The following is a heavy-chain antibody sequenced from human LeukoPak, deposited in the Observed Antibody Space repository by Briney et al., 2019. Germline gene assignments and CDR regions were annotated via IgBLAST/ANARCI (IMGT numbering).Heavy chain of an antibody. V-gene: IGHV3-23*01. CDR2: ISSSGGTT. CDR3: ARNWFDP. Sequence: GGSLRLSCAASGFTFSSYAMNWVRQAPGKGLEWVSVISSSGGTTYYADSVKGRFTISRDKSKNTVYLQMNSLRFEDTAMYYCARNWFDPWGQGTLVTVSS. J-gene: IGHJ5*02. CDR1: GFTFSSYA.